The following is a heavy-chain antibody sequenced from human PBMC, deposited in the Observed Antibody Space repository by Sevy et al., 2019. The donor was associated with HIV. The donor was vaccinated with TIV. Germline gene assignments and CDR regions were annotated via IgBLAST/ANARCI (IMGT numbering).Heavy chain of an antibody. CDR2: IYYSGST. CDR3: ARHGGRIQQWYFHY. CDR1: GDSISSSNYY. Sequence: SETLSLTCTVSGDSISSSNYYGGWIHQPPGKGLEWIGSIYYSGSTYYNPSLQSRVTISVDTSKNQFSLSLSSVTAADTAVYYCARHGGRIQQWYFHYWGQGTLVTVSS. J-gene: IGHJ4*02. D-gene: IGHD5-18*01. V-gene: IGHV4-39*01.